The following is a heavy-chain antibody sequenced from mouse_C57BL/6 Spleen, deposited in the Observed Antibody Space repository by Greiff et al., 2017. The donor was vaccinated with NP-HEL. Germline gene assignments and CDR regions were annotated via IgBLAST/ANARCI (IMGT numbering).Heavy chain of an antibody. D-gene: IGHD3-2*02. J-gene: IGHJ2*01. V-gene: IGHV1-52*01. Sequence: QVQLQQPGAELVRPGSSVKLSCKASGYTFTSYWMHWVKQRPIQGLEWIGNIDPSDSETHYNQKFKDKATLTVDKSSSTAYMQLSSLTSEDSAVYYCARPHSSGNLDYWGQGTTLTVSS. CDR3: ARPHSSGNLDY. CDR1: GYTFTSYW. CDR2: IDPSDSET.